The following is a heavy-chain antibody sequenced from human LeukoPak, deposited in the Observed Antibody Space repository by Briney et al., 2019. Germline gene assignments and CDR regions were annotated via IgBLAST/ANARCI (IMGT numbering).Heavy chain of an antibody. CDR2: MYHGGST. CDR1: GYSISGGYY. Sequence: SETLSLTCTVSGYSISGGYYWGWIRQPPGKGLEWIGIMYHGGSTYHNPSLKSRVTISVDTAKNQFSLKLSSVTAADTAVYYCARFSTVVTKGAFDIWGQGTMVTVSS. CDR3: ARFSTVVTKGAFDI. J-gene: IGHJ3*02. V-gene: IGHV4-38-2*02. D-gene: IGHD4-23*01.